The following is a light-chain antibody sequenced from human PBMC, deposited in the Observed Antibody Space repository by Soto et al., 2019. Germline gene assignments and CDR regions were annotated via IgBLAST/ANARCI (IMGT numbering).Light chain of an antibody. CDR1: QSISNL. CDR2: AAS. CDR3: QQTYSSPRT. J-gene: IGKJ1*01. V-gene: IGKV1-39*01. Sequence: DIQMTQSPSSLSAYVGDRVTITCRASQSISNLVNWYQQKPGKAPKLLIYAASSLQSGVPSRFSGSASGMDFTLTISSLQPEDFATYYCQQTYSSPRTFGQGTKVEIK.